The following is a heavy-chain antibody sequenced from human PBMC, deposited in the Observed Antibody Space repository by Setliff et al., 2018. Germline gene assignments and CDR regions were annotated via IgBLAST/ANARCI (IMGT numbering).Heavy chain of an antibody. CDR2: IYHSGST. Sequence: SETLSLTCAVSGYSISSGYYWGWIRQPPGKGLEWIGSIYHSGSTNYNPSLKGRVTISVDTSKNQFSLNLSSVTAADTALYYCTVYNTGSSKDHYWGQGTPVTAPQ. CDR3: TVYNTGSSKDHY. CDR1: GYSISSGYY. D-gene: IGHD2-8*02. V-gene: IGHV4-38-2*01. J-gene: IGHJ4*02.